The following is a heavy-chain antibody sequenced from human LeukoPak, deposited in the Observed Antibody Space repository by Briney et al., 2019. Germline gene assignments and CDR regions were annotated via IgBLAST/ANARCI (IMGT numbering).Heavy chain of an antibody. CDR1: GGSISNYY. CDR3: ARGYHDVLTGLYHWSDP. CDR2: IHYSGST. D-gene: IGHD3-9*01. V-gene: IGHV4-59*12. Sequence: PSETLSLTCTVFGGSISNYYWNWIRQPPGKGLEWIGYIHYSGSTKYNPSLKSRVLISLDTSKNQFSLKLSYVTAADTAMYYCARGYHDVLTGLYHWSDPWGQGTLATVSS. J-gene: IGHJ5*02.